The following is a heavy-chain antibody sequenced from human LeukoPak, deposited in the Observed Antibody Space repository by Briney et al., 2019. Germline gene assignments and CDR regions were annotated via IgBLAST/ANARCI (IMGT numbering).Heavy chain of an antibody. V-gene: IGHV1-69*05. CDR2: IIPIFGTA. CDR1: GGTFSSYA. J-gene: IGHJ6*03. CDR3: ARGTVVRGVIYHYYYMDV. D-gene: IGHD3-10*01. Sequence: SVKVSCKASGGTFSSYAISWVRQAPGQGLEWMGGIIPIFGTANYAHKFQGRVTITTDESTSTAYMELSSLRSEESAVYYCARGTVVRGVIYHYYYMDVWGKGTTVTVSS.